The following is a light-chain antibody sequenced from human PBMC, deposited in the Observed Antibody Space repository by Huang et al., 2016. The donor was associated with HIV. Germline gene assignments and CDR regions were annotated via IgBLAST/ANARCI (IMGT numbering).Light chain of an antibody. J-gene: IGKJ1*01. CDR3: QQYNNWWT. CDR2: GAS. CDR1: QSVRPN. Sequence: EIVLTQSPATLTVSPGERATLSCRASQSVRPNLAWYQQKPGQAPRLVIYGASNRATGIPTTFSGSGSGTEFTLTISSLQSEDFAVYYCQQYNNWWTFGQGTKVEIK. V-gene: IGKV3-15*01.